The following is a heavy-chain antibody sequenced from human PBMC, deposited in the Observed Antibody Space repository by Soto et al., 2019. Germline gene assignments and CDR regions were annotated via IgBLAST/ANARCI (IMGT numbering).Heavy chain of an antibody. Sequence: SQTLSLTCAISGDSVSSNSAAWNWIRQSPSRGLEWLGRTYYRSKWNNDYALSVKSRITINPDTPKNQFSLHLYSVTPEDTAVYYCAKLGIAVAGTHYYYYGMDVWGQGTTVTVSS. J-gene: IGHJ6*02. CDR2: TYYRSKWNN. CDR3: AKLGIAVAGTHYYYYGMDV. V-gene: IGHV6-1*01. CDR1: GDSVSSNSAA. D-gene: IGHD6-19*01.